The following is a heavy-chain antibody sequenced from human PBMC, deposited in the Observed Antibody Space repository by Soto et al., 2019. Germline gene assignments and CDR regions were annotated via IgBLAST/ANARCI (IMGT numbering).Heavy chain of an antibody. CDR1: GYSFTSYG. CDR3: ARSGNGYDFSPLDY. J-gene: IGHJ4*02. Sequence: QVQLVQSGAELGKPGASVKVSCKASGYSFTSYGFTWVRQAPGQGLEWIGWISTHNGNTNYAQKLQGRVTLTTDTSTSTAYMEIESLTSDDTAMYYCARSGNGYDFSPLDYWGQGTLVTVSS. V-gene: IGHV1-18*01. CDR2: ISTHNGNT. D-gene: IGHD5-12*01.